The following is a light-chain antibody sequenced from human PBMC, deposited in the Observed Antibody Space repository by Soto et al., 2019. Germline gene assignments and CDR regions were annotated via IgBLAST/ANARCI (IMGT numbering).Light chain of an antibody. CDR1: QSVSSSY. J-gene: IGKJ2*01. Sequence: EMVLTQSPGTLSLSPGERATLSGRASQSVSSSYLAWYQQQPGQAPRLLIYGASSRDTGIPDRVSGSGSGTDFSLTISRLEPEDFAVYYCQQYGSSPYTCGQGAKLEIK. CDR3: QQYGSSPYT. V-gene: IGKV3-20*01. CDR2: GAS.